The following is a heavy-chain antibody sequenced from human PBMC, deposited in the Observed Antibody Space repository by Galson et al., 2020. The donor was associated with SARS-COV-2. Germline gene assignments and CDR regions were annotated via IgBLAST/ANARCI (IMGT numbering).Heavy chain of an antibody. J-gene: IGHJ4*02. CDR2: IYYSGSR. CDR3: ARGAETAAGVFDL. V-gene: IGHV4-59*11. Sequence: SETLSLTCSVSGGSIGSHYWSWIRQPPGKGLEWIAYIYYSGSRNYNPSLQLRVTISIDTSKNQFSLNLRSVTAADTAVYYCARGAETAAGVFDLWGQGTLVTVSS. D-gene: IGHD6-13*01. CDR1: GGSIGSHY.